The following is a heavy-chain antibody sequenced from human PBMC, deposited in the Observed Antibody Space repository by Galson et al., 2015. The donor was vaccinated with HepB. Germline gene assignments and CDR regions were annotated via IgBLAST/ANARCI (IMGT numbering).Heavy chain of an antibody. V-gene: IGHV1-18*04. CDR2: ISAYNGNT. CDR1: GYTFTSYG. Sequence: SVKVSCKASGYTFTSYGISWVRQAPGQGLEWMGWISAYNGNTNYAQKPQGRVTMTTDTSTSTAYMELRSLRSDDTAVYYCARDAAAAGQYYFDYWGQGTLVTVSS. D-gene: IGHD6-13*01. CDR3: ARDAAAAGQYYFDY. J-gene: IGHJ4*02.